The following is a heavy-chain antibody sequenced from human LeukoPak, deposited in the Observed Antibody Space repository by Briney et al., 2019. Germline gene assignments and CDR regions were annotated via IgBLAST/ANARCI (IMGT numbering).Heavy chain of an antibody. CDR2: TYYSGNT. D-gene: IGHD1-26*01. Sequence: PSETRSLTCSVSGDLIIGAPYYWSWVRQHPGKGLEWIAYTYYSGNTYYNPSLKSRTTLSVDTSKNQFSLNLTSVTAADTAVYFCARVVGSTSWFDSWGQGTLVTVSS. V-gene: IGHV4-31*03. CDR3: ARVVGSTSWFDS. CDR1: GDLIIGAPYY. J-gene: IGHJ5*01.